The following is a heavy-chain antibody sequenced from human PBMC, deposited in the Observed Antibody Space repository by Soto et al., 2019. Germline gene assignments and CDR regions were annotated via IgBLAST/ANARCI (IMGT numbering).Heavy chain of an antibody. D-gene: IGHD6-13*01. Sequence: PGESLKISCKISGYRFSSFWIAWVRQKPGKGLEWMGIIYPGYATTIYSPSFQGRLTISVDMSISTAYLQWSSLKASDTAMYYCVRLQAEAGDNDLTFDFRGQGTLVTVSP. CDR3: VRLQAEAGDNDLTFDF. V-gene: IGHV5-51*01. CDR1: GYRFSSFW. CDR2: IYPGYATT. J-gene: IGHJ4*02.